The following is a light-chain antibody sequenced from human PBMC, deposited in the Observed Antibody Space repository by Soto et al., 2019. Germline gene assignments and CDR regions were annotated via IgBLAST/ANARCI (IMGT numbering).Light chain of an antibody. CDR3: QHYNNWPLT. CDR1: QSVASN. Sequence: EIVLTQSPATLSVSPGERATLSCRASQSVASNLAWYQQKPGQSPSLLIYNVSTRATGLPPRFSGGGSGTEFTLIISSLQSDDFALYYCQHYNNWPLTFGGGTKVEI. CDR2: NVS. J-gene: IGKJ4*01. V-gene: IGKV3-15*01.